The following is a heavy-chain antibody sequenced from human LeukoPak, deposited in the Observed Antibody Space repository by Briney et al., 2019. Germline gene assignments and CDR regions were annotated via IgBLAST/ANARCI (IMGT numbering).Heavy chain of an antibody. CDR3: ARVPRGAAAGPEHFDY. CDR2: IYTSGST. J-gene: IGHJ4*02. CDR1: GGSISSGSYY. V-gene: IGHV4-61*02. D-gene: IGHD6-13*01. Sequence: PSETLSLTCTVSGGSISSGSYYWSWIRQPAGKGLEWIGRIYTSGSTNYNPSLKSRVTISVDTSKNQFSLKLSSVTAADTAVYYCARVPRGAAAGPEHFDYWGQGTLVTVSS.